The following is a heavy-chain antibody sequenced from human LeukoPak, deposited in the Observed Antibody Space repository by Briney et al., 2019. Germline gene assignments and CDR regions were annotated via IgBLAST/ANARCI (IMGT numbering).Heavy chain of an antibody. CDR3: AAYCSGGSCQRGFDY. V-gene: IGHV4-34*01. D-gene: IGHD2-15*01. J-gene: IGHJ4*02. CDR1: GGSFSGYY. Sequence: SETLSLTCAVYGGSFSGYYWSWIRQPPGKGLEWIGEINHSGSTNYDPSLKSRVTISVDTSKNQFSLKLSSVTAADTAVYYCAAYCSGGSCQRGFDYWGQGILVTVSS. CDR2: INHSGST.